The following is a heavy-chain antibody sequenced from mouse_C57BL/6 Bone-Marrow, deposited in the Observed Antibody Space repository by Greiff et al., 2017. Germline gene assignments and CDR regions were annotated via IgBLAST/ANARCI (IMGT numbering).Heavy chain of an antibody. CDR1: GYTFTEYT. D-gene: IGHD2-4*01. Sequence: VMLVESGAELVKPGASVKLSCKASGYTFTEYTIHWVKPRSGQGLEWIGWFYTGSGSIKYNEKFKDKATLTADKSSSTVYMELSRLTSEDSAVYFCARHEERGYDYDDGAWFADWGQGTLVTVSA. J-gene: IGHJ3*01. CDR2: FYTGSGSI. V-gene: IGHV1-62-2*01. CDR3: ARHEERGYDYDDGAWFAD.